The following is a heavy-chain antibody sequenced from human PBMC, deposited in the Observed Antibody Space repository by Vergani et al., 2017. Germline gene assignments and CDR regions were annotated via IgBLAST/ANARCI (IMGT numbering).Heavy chain of an antibody. D-gene: IGHD6-13*01. J-gene: IGHJ5*02. CDR1: GGSISSGDHC. V-gene: IGHV4-31*11. Sequence: QVQLQESGPGVVKPSQTLSLTCAVSGGSISSGDHCWTWIRQRPGKGLEWIGYIFYSGTTYDNPSLRIRLTISVDTSQNQFSLKLSSVTAADTAVYYCGGHSLRQLLPYNWFDPWGQGTLVTVS. CDR3: GGHSLRQLLPYNWFDP. CDR2: IFYSGTT.